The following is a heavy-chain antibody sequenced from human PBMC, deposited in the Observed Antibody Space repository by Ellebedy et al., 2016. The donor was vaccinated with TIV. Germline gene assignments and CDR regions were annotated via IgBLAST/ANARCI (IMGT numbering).Heavy chain of an antibody. V-gene: IGHV3-7*03. Sequence: GESLKISCAASGFTFTTYWMSWVRQAPGKGLEWVANMNQVGSEKYYVDSVKGRFTISRDNAQNSLYLHMNNLRAEDTALYYCARDPNSPGDTGYGDYWGQGVVVTVST. CDR2: MNQVGSEK. CDR3: ARDPNSPGDTGYGDY. J-gene: IGHJ4*02. D-gene: IGHD5-12*01. CDR1: GFTFTTYW.